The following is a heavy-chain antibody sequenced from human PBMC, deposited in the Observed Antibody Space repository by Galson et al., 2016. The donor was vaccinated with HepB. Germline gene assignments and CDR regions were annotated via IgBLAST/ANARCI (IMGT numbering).Heavy chain of an antibody. V-gene: IGHV3-23*01. CDR3: GKHGGFDY. D-gene: IGHD3-16*01. CDR1: GFSFSTSG. Sequence: SLRLSCAASGFSFSTSGMSWVRQTPGRGLEWLSGITGSGTTTHYAGSVKGQFTISRDNSKNTLYLYMNSLRVGDTAVYYCGKHGGFDYWGQGALVTVSS. CDR2: ITGSGTTT. J-gene: IGHJ4*02.